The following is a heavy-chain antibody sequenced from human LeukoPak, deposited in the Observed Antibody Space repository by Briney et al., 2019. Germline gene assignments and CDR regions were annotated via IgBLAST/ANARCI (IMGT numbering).Heavy chain of an antibody. CDR2: IYTSGST. J-gene: IGHJ4*02. Sequence: SENLSLTCTVFGGSISSYYWSWIRQPAGKGLEWIGRIYTSGSTNYNPSLKSRVTMSVDTSKNQFSLKLSSVTAAHPAVYYCARGLGYCSSTSCYVLDYWGQGPLVTVSS. D-gene: IGHD2-2*01. CDR3: ARGLGYCSSTSCYVLDY. CDR1: GGSISSYY. V-gene: IGHV4-4*07.